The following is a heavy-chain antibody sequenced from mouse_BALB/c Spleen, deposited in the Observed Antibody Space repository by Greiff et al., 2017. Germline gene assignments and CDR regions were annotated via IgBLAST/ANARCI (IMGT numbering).Heavy chain of an antibody. CDR3: ARAPITTVPYYCDY. V-gene: IGHV5-6-5*01. CDR1: GFTFSSYA. CDR2: ISSGGST. J-gene: IGHJ2*01. D-gene: IGHD1-1*01. Sequence: EVQRVESGGGLVKPGGSLKLSCAASGFTFSSYAMSWVRQTPEKRLEWVASISSGGSTYYPDSVKGRFTISRDNARNILYLQMSSLRSEDTAMYYCARAPITTVPYYCDYWGQGTTLTVSS.